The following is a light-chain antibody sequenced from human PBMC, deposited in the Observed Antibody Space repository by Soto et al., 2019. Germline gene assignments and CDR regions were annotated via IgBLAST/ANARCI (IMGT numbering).Light chain of an antibody. CDR2: EDN. Sequence: QSALIQPASVSGSPGQSITISCTGTSSDVGSYKLVSWCQQHPGKAPKLMIYEDNKRPSGVSNRFSGSKSGNTASLTISGLQAEDEADYYCCSYAGSTTYVVFGGGTKVTVL. J-gene: IGLJ2*01. V-gene: IGLV2-23*01. CDR3: CSYAGSTTYVV. CDR1: SSDVGSYKL.